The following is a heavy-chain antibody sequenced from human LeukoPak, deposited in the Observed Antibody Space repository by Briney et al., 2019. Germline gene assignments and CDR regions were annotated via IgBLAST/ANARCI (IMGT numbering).Heavy chain of an antibody. CDR2: IYSGGST. CDR3: ASGPSYSNPFDY. J-gene: IGHJ4*02. D-gene: IGHD6-13*01. V-gene: IGHV3-53*01. Sequence: GGSLRLSCAASGFTVSSNFMSWVRQAPGKGLEWVSLIYSGGSTNYADSVKGRVTISRDSSKNTLYLQMNSLRAEDTAVYYCASGPSYSNPFDYWGQGTLVTVSS. CDR1: GFTVSSNF.